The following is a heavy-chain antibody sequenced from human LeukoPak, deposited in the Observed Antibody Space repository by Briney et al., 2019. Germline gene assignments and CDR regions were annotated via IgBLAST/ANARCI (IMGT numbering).Heavy chain of an antibody. J-gene: IGHJ3*02. V-gene: IGHV1-69*13. D-gene: IGHD2-15*01. CDR2: IIPIFGTA. Sequence: PGASVKVSCKASGGTFSSYAISWVRQAPGQGLEWMGGIIPIFGTANYAQKFQGRVTITADESTSTAYMELSSLRSEDTAVYYCARCGISLLLDAFDIWGQGTMVTVSS. CDR3: ARCGISLLLDAFDI. CDR1: GGTFSSYA.